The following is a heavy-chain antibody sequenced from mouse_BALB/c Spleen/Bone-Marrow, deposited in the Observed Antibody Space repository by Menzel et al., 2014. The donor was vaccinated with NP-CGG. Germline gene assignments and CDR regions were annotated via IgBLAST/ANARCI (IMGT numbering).Heavy chain of an antibody. V-gene: IGHV5-6-3*01. D-gene: IGHD2-1*01. J-gene: IGHJ2*01. CDR3: VRGNYGNYVDYFGF. CDR1: GFTFSNYG. Sequence: EVKLVESGGGLVQPGGSLKLSCAASGFTFSNYGMSWVRQTPDKGLELVATINGNGGSTYYPDSVKGRFTISRDTAKNTLYLQMSSLKSEETAMYYCVRGNYGNYVDYFGFWARGTPLPVSS. CDR2: INGNGGST.